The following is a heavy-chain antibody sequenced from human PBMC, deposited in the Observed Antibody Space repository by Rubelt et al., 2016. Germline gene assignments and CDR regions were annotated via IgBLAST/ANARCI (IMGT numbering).Heavy chain of an antibody. D-gene: IGHD4-17*01. CDR3: ATAWTTVTTGLYYYYAMDG. CDR1: GFTFSTYS. Sequence: LRLPCAASGFTFSTYSMNWVRQAPGKGLEWVSSISSSSSYIYYADSVKGRFTISRDNAKNSLYLQINSLRAEDTAVYYCATAWTTVTTGLYYYYAMDGWGQGTSVTVSS. CDR2: ISSSSSYI. J-gene: IGHJ6*02. V-gene: IGHV3-21*01.